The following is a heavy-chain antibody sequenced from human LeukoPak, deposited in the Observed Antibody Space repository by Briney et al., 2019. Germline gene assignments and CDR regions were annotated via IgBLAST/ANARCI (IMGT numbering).Heavy chain of an antibody. D-gene: IGHD6-19*01. CDR2: INHSGST. CDR1: GGSFSGYY. V-gene: IGHV4-34*01. Sequence: TSETLSLTCAVYGGSFSGYYWSWIRQPPGKGLEWIGEINHSGSTNYNPSLKSRVTISVDTSKNQFSLKLSSVTAADTAVYYCARGTSADVYYYYGMDVWGQGTTVTVSS. J-gene: IGHJ6*02. CDR3: ARGTSADVYYYYGMDV.